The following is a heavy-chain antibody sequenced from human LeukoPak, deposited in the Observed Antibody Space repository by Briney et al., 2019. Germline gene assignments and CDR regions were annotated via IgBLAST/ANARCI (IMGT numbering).Heavy chain of an antibody. CDR1: GFAFTSYG. J-gene: IGHJ4*02. D-gene: IGHD2-15*01. CDR2: IRYDGTNK. V-gene: IGHV3-30*02. CDR3: VKAGYCSGSTCYWGGNYFDS. Sequence: PGGSLRLSCEASGFAFTSYGMHWVRQAPGKGLQWVTFIRYDGTNKFYADSVKGRFTISRDNSKNTIYLQMSSLRPDDTAVYLCVKAGYCSGSTCYWGGNYFDSXXQGXLVTVSS.